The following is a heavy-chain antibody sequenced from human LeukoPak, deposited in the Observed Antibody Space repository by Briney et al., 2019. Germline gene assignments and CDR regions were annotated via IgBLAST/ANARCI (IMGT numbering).Heavy chain of an antibody. J-gene: IGHJ5*02. CDR1: GYTFTGYY. CDR3: ARDRRRICSGGSCYSDNWFDP. D-gene: IGHD2-15*01. Sequence: ASVTVSFKASGYTFTGYYMHWVRQAPGQGLEWMGRINPNSGGTNYAQKFQGRVTMTRDTSISTAYMELSRLRSDDTAVYYCARDRRRICSGGSCYSDNWFDPWGQGTLVTVSS. CDR2: INPNSGGT. V-gene: IGHV1-2*06.